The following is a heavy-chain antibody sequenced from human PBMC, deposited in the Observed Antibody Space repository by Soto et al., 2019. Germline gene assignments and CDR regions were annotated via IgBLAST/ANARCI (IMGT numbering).Heavy chain of an antibody. V-gene: IGHV4-34*01. CDR3: ARVMTYYDFWSGYYTRYYYYGMDV. D-gene: IGHD3-3*01. J-gene: IGHJ6*02. CDR2: INHSGST. Sequence: SETLSLTCAVYGGSFSGYYWSWIRQPPGKGLEWIGEINHSGSTNYNPSLKSRVTISVDTSKNQFSLKLSSVTAADTAVYYCARVMTYYDFWSGYYTRYYYYGMDVWGQGTTVTVSS. CDR1: GGSFSGYY.